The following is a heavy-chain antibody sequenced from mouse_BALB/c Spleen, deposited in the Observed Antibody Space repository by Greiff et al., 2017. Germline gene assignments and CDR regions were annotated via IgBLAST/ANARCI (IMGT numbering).Heavy chain of an antibody. V-gene: IGHV5-6*01. CDR1: GFTFSSYG. CDR3: ARLGGNYEAWFAY. D-gene: IGHD2-1*01. J-gene: IGHJ3*01. CDR2: ISSGGSYT. Sequence: EVQGVESGGDLVKPGGSLKLSCAASGFTFSSYGMSWVRQTPDKRLEWVATISSGGSYTYYPDSVKGRFTISRDNAKNTLYLQMSSLKSEDTAMYYCARLGGNYEAWFAYWGQGTQVTVSA.